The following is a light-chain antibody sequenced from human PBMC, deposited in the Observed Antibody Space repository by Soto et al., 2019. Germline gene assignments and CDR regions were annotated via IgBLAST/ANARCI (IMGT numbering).Light chain of an antibody. CDR1: QGIGVY. CDR2: AAS. J-gene: IGKJ4*01. CDR3: QKYNSAPLT. Sequence: DIQMTQSPSSLSASLGDRVTSTCRASQGIGVYLAWFQQKPGNVPRLLIYAASTLQSGVPSRFSGSGSGTDFTLTISSLQPEDVATYYCQKYNSAPLTFGGGTKVEIK. V-gene: IGKV1-27*01.